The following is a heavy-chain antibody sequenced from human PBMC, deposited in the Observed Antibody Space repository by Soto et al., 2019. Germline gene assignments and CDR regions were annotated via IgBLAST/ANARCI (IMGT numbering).Heavy chain of an antibody. V-gene: IGHV3-30*18. Sequence: LRLSCAASGFTFSSYGMHWVRQAPGKGLEWVAVISYDGSNKYYADSVKGRFTISRDNSKNTLYLQMNSLRAEDTAVYYCAKDQAYSSSWYSNFDYWGQGTLVTVSS. CDR2: ISYDGSNK. CDR1: GFTFSSYG. J-gene: IGHJ4*02. CDR3: AKDQAYSSSWYSNFDY. D-gene: IGHD6-13*01.